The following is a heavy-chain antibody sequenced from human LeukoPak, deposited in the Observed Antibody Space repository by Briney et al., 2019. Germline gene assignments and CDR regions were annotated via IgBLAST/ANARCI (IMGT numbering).Heavy chain of an antibody. CDR2: IKTDGSEK. D-gene: IGHD3-22*01. CDR1: GFAFSTYA. J-gene: IGHJ1*01. V-gene: IGHV3-7*01. CDR3: ATYSSLNRREFQY. Sequence: GGSLRLSCAASGFAFSTYAMSWVRQAPGKGLQWVANIKTDGSEKYYVDSVKGRFTISRDNAKNSLYLQMNSLRAEDTAVYYCATYSSLNRREFQYWGQGTLLTVSS.